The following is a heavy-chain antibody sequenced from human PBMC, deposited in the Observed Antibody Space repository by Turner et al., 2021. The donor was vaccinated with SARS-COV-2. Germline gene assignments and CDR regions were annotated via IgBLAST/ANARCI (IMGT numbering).Heavy chain of an antibody. CDR3: ARGGGYSYGALDY. Sequence: QVQLQESGPGLVKPSETLSLTCSVSGDSISRSVYYWNGLRQQPGKGLEWIGEINHSGSTNYNPSLKSRVTISVDTSKNQFSLKLSSVTAADTAVFYCARGGGYSYGALDYWGQGTLVTVSS. CDR1: GDSISRSVYY. J-gene: IGHJ4*02. V-gene: IGHV4-31*03. D-gene: IGHD5-18*01. CDR2: INHSGST.